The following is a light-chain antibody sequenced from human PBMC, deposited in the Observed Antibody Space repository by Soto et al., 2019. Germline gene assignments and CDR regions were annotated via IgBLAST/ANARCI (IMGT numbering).Light chain of an antibody. CDR3: QQYNSYSGPFT. CDR2: DAS. J-gene: IGKJ3*01. CDR1: QSISSW. Sequence: DIQMTQSPSTLSASVGDRVTITCRASQSISSWLAWYQQKPGKAPKLLIYDASSLESGVPSRFSGSGSGTEFTLTISSLQPDDFATYYCQQYNSYSGPFTFGPGTKVDIK. V-gene: IGKV1-5*01.